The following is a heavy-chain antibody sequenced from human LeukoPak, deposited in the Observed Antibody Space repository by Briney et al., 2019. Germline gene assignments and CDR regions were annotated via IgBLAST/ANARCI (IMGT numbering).Heavy chain of an antibody. V-gene: IGHV5-51*01. J-gene: IGHJ4*02. Sequence: GESLKISCKGSGFSFTSYWIGWVRQMPGKGLEYMGIIYPADSDTRYSPSFQGQVTISADKSISTAYLQWSSLKASDTAMYYCARHARDSYCSGGSCYSFYYFDYWGQGTLVTVSS. D-gene: IGHD2-15*01. CDR3: ARHARDSYCSGGSCYSFYYFDY. CDR1: GFSFTSYW. CDR2: IYPADSDT.